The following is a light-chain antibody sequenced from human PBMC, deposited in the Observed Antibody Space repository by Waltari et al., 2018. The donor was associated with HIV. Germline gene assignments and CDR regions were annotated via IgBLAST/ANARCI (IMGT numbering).Light chain of an antibody. J-gene: IGLJ3*02. CDR1: SSDVGSCNV. CDR2: EVS. V-gene: IGLV2-23*02. CDR3: CSYAGSSTYWV. Sequence: QSALTQPASVSGSPGQSITISCTGTSSDVGSCNVVSWYQQHPGKAPKLMIYEVSKRPSGVSDRFAGSKSGDTASLPISGLQAEDAADYHCCSYAGSSTYWVFGGVTKLTVL.